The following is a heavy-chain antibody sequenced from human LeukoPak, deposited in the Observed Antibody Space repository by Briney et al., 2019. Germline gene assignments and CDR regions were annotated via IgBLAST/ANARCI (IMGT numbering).Heavy chain of an antibody. V-gene: IGHV4-34*01. J-gene: IGHJ4*02. CDR1: GGSFSGYY. Sequence: TSETLSLTCAVYGGSFSGYYWSWIRQPPGKGLEWIGEINHSGSTNYNPSLKSRVTISVDTSKNQFSLKLSSVTAADTAVYYCARVVAVADYYFDYWGQGTLVTVSS. CDR2: INHSGST. D-gene: IGHD6-19*01. CDR3: ARVVAVADYYFDY.